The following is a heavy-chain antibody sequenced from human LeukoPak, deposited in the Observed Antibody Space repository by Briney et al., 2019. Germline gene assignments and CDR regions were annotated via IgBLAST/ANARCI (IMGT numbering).Heavy chain of an antibody. CDR1: GFTFSSYE. CDR2: ISSSGYTI. CDR3: ARGAYYDSSGYEY. J-gene: IGHJ4*02. Sequence: GGSLRLSCAASGFTFSSYEMNWVRQAPGKGLEWVSYISSSGYTIYYADSVKGRFTISRDNAKNSLYLQMNSLRAEDAAVYYCARGAYYDSSGYEYWGQGTLVTVSS. D-gene: IGHD3-22*01. V-gene: IGHV3-48*03.